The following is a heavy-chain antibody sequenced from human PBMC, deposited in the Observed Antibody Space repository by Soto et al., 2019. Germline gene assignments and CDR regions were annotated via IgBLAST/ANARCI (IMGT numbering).Heavy chain of an antibody. D-gene: IGHD3-3*01. J-gene: IGHJ2*01. CDR3: ARGPEVKYDFWSGYSPLFFYYF. V-gene: IGHV1-18*01. Sequence: PGQGLEWMGWISAYNGNPNYAQKLQGRVTSTTDTSTSTAYMELRSLTAAETAIYYCARGPEVKYDFWSGYSPLFFYYF. CDR2: ISAYNGNP.